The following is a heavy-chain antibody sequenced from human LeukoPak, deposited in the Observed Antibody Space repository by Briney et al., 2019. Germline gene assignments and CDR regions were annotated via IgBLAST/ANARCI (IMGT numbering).Heavy chain of an antibody. CDR2: ISYDGSNK. CDR3: ARDAEYYGSGRPDY. D-gene: IGHD3-10*01. Sequence: PGGSLRLSCAASGFTFSSYAMHWVRQAPGKGLEWVAVISYDGSNKYYADSVKGRFTISRDNSKNTLYLQMNSLRAEDTAVYYCARDAEYYGSGRPDYWGQGTLVTVSS. CDR1: GFTFSSYA. J-gene: IGHJ4*02. V-gene: IGHV3-30-3*01.